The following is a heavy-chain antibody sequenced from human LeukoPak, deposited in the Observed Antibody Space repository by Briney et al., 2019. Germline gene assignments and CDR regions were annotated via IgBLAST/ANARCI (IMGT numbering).Heavy chain of an antibody. Sequence: GASVKVSCKASGYIFTTYYMHWVRQAPGQGLEWMGVINPSDGSTNYAQRFQGRVTLTSDTSATVVYMDLSSLRSEDTAEYYCARDQGVAGFMDVWGQGTTVTVSS. CDR1: GYIFTTYY. V-gene: IGHV1-46*01. D-gene: IGHD6-19*01. CDR2: INPSDGST. CDR3: ARDQGVAGFMDV. J-gene: IGHJ6*02.